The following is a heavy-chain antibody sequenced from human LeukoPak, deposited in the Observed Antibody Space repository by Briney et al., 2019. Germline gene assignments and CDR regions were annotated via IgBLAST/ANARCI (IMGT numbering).Heavy chain of an antibody. CDR2: INGDGSTT. D-gene: IGHD3-10*01. CDR3: ATAGNYRFDY. Sequence: GGSLRLSCTGSGFTISDSWIHWVRQAPGKGLVWVSRINGDGSTTNYADSVKGRFTISRDNAQDTLYLQMNTLRAEDTAVYYCATAGNYRFDYWGQGTLVTVSS. V-gene: IGHV3-74*01. J-gene: IGHJ4*02. CDR1: GFTISDSW.